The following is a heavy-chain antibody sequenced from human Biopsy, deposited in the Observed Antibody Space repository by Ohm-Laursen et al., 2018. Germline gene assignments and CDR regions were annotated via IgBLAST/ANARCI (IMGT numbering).Heavy chain of an antibody. CDR1: GKTFSDYY. J-gene: IGHJ5*02. CDR3: ARRVSGSGRVDP. D-gene: IGHD3-10*01. CDR2: INQSGRT. Sequence: PGTLSLTCEVYGKTFSDYYWSWIRQPPGKGLEWIGQINQSGRTNYNPSLKSRVNISADKSNNQFSLKLTSVTAADTAVYFCARRVSGSGRVDPWGQGTPVTVSS. V-gene: IGHV4-34*01.